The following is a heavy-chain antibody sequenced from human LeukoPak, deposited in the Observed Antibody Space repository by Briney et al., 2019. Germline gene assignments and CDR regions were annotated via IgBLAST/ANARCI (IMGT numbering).Heavy chain of an antibody. Sequence: SETLSLTCTVSGGSVSNYYWSWIRQSPGKGLEWIGYIYYTETSYNPSLKSRVTISVDTSKNQFSLKLSSVTAADTAVYYCARGAIRLAPFDYWGQGTLVTVSS. CDR2: IYYTET. J-gene: IGHJ4*02. V-gene: IGHV4-59*02. CDR3: ARGAIRLAPFDY. CDR1: GGSVSNYY.